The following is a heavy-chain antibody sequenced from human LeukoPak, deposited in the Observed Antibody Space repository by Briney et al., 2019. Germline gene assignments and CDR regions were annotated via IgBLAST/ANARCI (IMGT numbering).Heavy chain of an antibody. CDR3: ARELYGGGFDY. D-gene: IGHD4-23*01. V-gene: IGHV3-21*06. CDR2: ISNSGSYI. CDR1: GFTFNSYS. Sequence: NPGQSLRLSCAASGFTFNSYSMNWVSQAPGKGMEWVSFISNSGSYIYYADSVKGRFTISRDNAKNSLYLQMNSLRAEDTAVFYCARELYGGGFDYWGQGTLVTVSS. J-gene: IGHJ4*02.